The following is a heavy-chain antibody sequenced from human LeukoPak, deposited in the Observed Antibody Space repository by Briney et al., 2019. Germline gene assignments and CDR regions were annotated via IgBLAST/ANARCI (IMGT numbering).Heavy chain of an antibody. CDR3: ARDRGREGIAAAGNFDY. Sequence: SETLSLTCTVSGGSISSYYWSWIRQPPGKGLEWIGYIYYSGSTNYNPSLKSRVTISVDTSKNQFSLKLSSVTAADTAVYYCARDRGREGIAAAGNFDYWGQGTLVTVSS. CDR1: GGSISSYY. J-gene: IGHJ4*02. D-gene: IGHD6-13*01. V-gene: IGHV4-59*01. CDR2: IYYSGST.